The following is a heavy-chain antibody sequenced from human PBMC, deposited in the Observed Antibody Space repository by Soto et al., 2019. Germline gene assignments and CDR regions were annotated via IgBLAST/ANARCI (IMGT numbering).Heavy chain of an antibody. CDR2: IIPIFGTA. J-gene: IGHJ6*02. D-gene: IGHD2-15*01. V-gene: IGHV1-69*01. CDR1: GGTFSSYA. Sequence: QVQLVQSGAEVKKPGSSVKVSCKASGGTFSSYAISWVRQAPGQGLEWMGGIIPIFGTANYAQKFQGRVTITAAESTITAYMELSSLRAEDTAVYYCARGDIVVGYWVLLDGMDVWGQGTTVTVSS. CDR3: ARGDIVVGYWVLLDGMDV.